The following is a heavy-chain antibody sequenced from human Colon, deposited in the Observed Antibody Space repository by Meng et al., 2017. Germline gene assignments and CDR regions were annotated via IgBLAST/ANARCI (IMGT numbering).Heavy chain of an antibody. Sequence: QVQLVQSGAEVKKPGASVKVSCKASVYTFINLDINWSRQATGQGLEWMGWMNPKNGDTGYAQEFQGRLTMTRDTSTSTAYMELSNLRSEDTAIYYCARGVDAGVDYWGQGTLVTVSS. CDR3: ARGVDAGVDY. D-gene: IGHD5-24*01. J-gene: IGHJ4*02. CDR2: MNPKNGDT. CDR1: VYTFINLD. V-gene: IGHV1-8*01.